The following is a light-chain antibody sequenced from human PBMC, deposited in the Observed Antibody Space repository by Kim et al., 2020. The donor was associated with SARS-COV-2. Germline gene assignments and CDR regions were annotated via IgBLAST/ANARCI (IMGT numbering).Light chain of an antibody. CDR3: MQGTRWPPT. J-gene: IGKJ1*01. CDR2: EVS. Sequence: PSSISCRASQSLVYKDVNIYLTWFHQRPGQAPRRLVYEVSSRDSGVPDRFSGSGSGTDFTLKISRVEAEDVGIYYCMQGTRWPPTFGQGTKVDIK. CDR1: QSLVYKDVNIY. V-gene: IGKV2-30*01.